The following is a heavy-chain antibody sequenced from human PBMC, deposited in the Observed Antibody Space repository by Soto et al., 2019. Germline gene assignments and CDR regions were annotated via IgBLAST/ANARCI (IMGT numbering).Heavy chain of an antibody. J-gene: IGHJ5*02. D-gene: IGHD3-10*01. CDR2: ISAYNGNT. V-gene: IGHV1-18*01. Sequence: ASVKVSCKASGYTITSYGISWVRQAPGQGLEWMGWISAYNGNTNYAQKLQGRVTMTTDTSTSTAYMELRSLRSDDTAVYYCARVDMVREHNWFDPWGQGTLVTVSS. CDR3: ARVDMVREHNWFDP. CDR1: GYTITSYG.